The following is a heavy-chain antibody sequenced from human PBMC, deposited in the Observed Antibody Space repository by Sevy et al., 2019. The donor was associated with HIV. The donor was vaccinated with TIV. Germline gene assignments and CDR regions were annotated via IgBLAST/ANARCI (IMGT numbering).Heavy chain of an antibody. Sequence: SETLSLTCAVSGYSISSGYYWGWIRQPPGKGLEWIGRIYHSGGTYYNPSLKSRVTISVATSKNQFSLKLGSVTAADTAVYYCARDRTNWNYVSYYYYGMDVWGQGTTVTVSS. D-gene: IGHD1-7*01. CDR2: IYHSGGT. CDR1: GYSISSGYY. CDR3: ARDRTNWNYVSYYYYGMDV. J-gene: IGHJ6*02. V-gene: IGHV4-38-2*02.